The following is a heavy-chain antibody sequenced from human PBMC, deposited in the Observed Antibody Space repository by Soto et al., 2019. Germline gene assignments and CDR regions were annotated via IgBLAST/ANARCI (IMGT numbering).Heavy chain of an antibody. CDR3: ARGDRGFNTRSSMDV. J-gene: IGHJ6*02. V-gene: IGHV1-3*01. CDR1: GYTFTSYA. CDR2: INAGNGNT. D-gene: IGHD1-1*01. Sequence: QVQLVQSGAEVKKPGASVKVSCKASGYTFTSYAMHWVRQAPGQRLEGMGWINAGNGNTTYSQKFQGRVTITRDTSASTAYMELSSLRSEDTAVYYCARGDRGFNTRSSMDVWGQGTTVTVSS.